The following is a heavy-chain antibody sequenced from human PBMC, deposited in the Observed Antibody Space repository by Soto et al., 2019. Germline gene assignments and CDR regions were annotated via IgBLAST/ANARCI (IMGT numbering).Heavy chain of an antibody. V-gene: IGHV4-39*01. CDR1: GGSIRSSGGY. CDR2: IYYSGST. Sequence: SETLSLTCSVSGGSIRSSGGYWGWIRQPPGKGLEWIGSIYYSGSTYYNPSLKSRFTISVDTSKNQFSLKLSSVTAADTAVYYCARLTYYYYYMDVWGKGTTVTVSS. J-gene: IGHJ6*03. CDR3: ARLTYYYYYMDV.